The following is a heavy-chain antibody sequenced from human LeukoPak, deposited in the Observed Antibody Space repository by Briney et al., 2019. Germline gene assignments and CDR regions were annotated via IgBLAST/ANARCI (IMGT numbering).Heavy chain of an antibody. D-gene: IGHD5-24*01. CDR1: GGSVSSGSYY. J-gene: IGHJ4*02. CDR3: AREINYVYY. CDR2: IYYSGST. V-gene: IGHV4-61*01. Sequence: PSETLSLTCTVSGGSVSSGSYYWSWIRQPPGKGPEWIGYIYYSGSTYYNPSLKSRVTISVDTSKNQFSLKLSSVTAADTAVYYCAREINYVYYWGQGTLVTVSS.